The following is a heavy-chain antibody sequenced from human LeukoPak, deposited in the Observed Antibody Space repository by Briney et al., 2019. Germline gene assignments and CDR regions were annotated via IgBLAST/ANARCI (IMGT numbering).Heavy chain of an antibody. CDR3: AKDLGGGITGKFDY. J-gene: IGHJ4*02. V-gene: IGHV3-30*18. CDR1: GFTFTSYG. CDR2: ISYDGSNK. Sequence: GGSLRLSCAASGFTFTSYGLHWVRQAPGKGLEWVAVISYDGSNKFYADSVQGRFTISRDSSKNTLYLQMNSLRAEDTAVYYCAKDLGGGITGKFDYRGQGTLVTVSS. D-gene: IGHD1-14*01.